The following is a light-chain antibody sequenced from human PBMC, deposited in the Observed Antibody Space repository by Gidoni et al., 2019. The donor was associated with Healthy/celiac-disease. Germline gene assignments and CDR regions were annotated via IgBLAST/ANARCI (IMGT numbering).Light chain of an antibody. Sequence: EIVLTQSPGPLSWSPGESATFSCRASQSVSSSYLAWYQQKPGQAPSLLIYGSSSRATGIPDRFSGSGSGTDFTLTISRLEPEDFAVDYCQQYGSSPQTFGQGTKVEIK. J-gene: IGKJ1*01. V-gene: IGKV3-20*01. CDR1: QSVSSSY. CDR2: GSS. CDR3: QQYGSSPQT.